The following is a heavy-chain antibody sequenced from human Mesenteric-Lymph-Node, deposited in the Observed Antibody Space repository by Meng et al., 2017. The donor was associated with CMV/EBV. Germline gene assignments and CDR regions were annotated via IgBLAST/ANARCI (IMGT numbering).Heavy chain of an antibody. V-gene: IGHV3-9*01. D-gene: IGHD3-10*01. CDR3: AKDNAVRAYYYHGMDV. CDR2: INWNSGGI. J-gene: IGHJ6*02. CDR1: GFTFDDYA. Sequence: GGSLRLSCAASGFTFDDYAMHWVRQAPGKGLEWVSSINWNSGGIDYADSVKGRFTISRDNAKNSLYLQMNSLRAEDAALYYCAKDNAVRAYYYHGMDVWGQGTTVTVSS.